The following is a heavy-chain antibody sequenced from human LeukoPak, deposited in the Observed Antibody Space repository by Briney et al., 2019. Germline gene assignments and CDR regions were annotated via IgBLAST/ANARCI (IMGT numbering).Heavy chain of an antibody. CDR3: AIQLGGGGGQLGFFDY. CDR2: IYHSGST. D-gene: IGHD6-13*01. Sequence: SETLSLTCTVSGGSISSGGYYWSWIRQPPGKGLEWIGYIYHSGSTYYNPSLKSRVTISVDRSKNQFSLKLSSVTAADTAVYYCAIQLGGGGGQLGFFDYWGQGTLVTVSS. CDR1: GGSISSGGYY. V-gene: IGHV4-30-2*01. J-gene: IGHJ4*02.